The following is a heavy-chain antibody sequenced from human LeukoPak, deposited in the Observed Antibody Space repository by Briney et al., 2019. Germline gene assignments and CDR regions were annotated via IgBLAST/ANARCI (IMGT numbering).Heavy chain of an antibody. CDR2: ISGSGGST. CDR1: GFTFSSYA. CDR3: TTEDSSSYYYYYYMDV. Sequence: GGSLRLSCAASGFTFSSYAMSWVRQAPGKGLEWVSVISGSGGSTYYADSVKGRFTISRDNSKNTLYLQMNSLKTEDTAVYYCTTEDSSSYYYYYYMDVWGQGTTVTVSS. V-gene: IGHV3-23*01. D-gene: IGHD6-6*01. J-gene: IGHJ6*03.